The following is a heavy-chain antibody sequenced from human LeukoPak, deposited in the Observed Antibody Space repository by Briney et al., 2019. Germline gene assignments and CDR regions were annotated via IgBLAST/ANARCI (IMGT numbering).Heavy chain of an antibody. CDR2: ISSSGSTI. V-gene: IGHV3-48*03. CDR3: AKGWAYYDSSGYSG. Sequence: GGPLRLSCAASGFTFSSYEMNWVRQAPGKGLEWVSYISSSGSTIYYADSVKGRFTISRDNAKNSLYLQMNSLRAEDTAVYYCAKGWAYYDSSGYSGWGQGTLVTVSS. D-gene: IGHD3-22*01. CDR1: GFTFSSYE. J-gene: IGHJ4*02.